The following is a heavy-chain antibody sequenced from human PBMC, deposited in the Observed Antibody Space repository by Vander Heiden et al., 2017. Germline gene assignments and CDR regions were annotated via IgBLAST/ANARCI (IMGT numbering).Heavy chain of an antibody. CDR1: GFTSADYA. CDR2: ISRISGSI. Sequence: EVQLVESGGGLVQPGRSLRLSCAASGFTSADYAMHWVRQAPATGPEWVSGISRISGSIGYADSVKGRFTISRDNAKNSLYLQMSSLRAEDTALYYCAKEGHDYGAYDAFDIWGQGTMVTVSS. D-gene: IGHD4-17*01. CDR3: AKEGHDYGAYDAFDI. V-gene: IGHV3-9*02. J-gene: IGHJ3*02.